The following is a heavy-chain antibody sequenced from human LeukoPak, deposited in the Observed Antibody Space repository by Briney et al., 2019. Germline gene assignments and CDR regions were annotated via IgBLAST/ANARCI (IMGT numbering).Heavy chain of an antibody. Sequence: SETLSLTCAVYGGSFSGYYWSWIRQPPGKGLEWIGEINHSGSTNYNPSLKSRVTISVDTSKNQFSLKLSSVTAADTAVYYCANFADYGDYVYYFDYWGQGTLVTVSS. CDR2: INHSGST. CDR1: GGSFSGYY. V-gene: IGHV4-34*01. D-gene: IGHD4-17*01. CDR3: ANFADYGDYVYYFDY. J-gene: IGHJ4*02.